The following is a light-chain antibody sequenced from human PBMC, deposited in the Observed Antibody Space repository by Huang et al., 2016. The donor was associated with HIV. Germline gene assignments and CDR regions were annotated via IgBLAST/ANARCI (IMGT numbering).Light chain of an antibody. J-gene: IGKJ1*01. Sequence: EIVLTPSPGTLSLSPGGRATLSCRASQSVSGRYLAWYQQKPGQAPRLLIYGASNRATGIPDRFSGSGSGTDFTLTISRLEPEDFAVYYCQQYGSSSWTFGQGTKVEIK. CDR3: QQYGSSSWT. CDR2: GAS. V-gene: IGKV3-20*01. CDR1: QSVSGRY.